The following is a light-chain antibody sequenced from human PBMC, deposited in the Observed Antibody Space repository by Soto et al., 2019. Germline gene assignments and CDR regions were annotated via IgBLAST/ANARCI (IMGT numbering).Light chain of an antibody. V-gene: IGKV1-5*03. Sequence: DIPMTQSPSILSASVGDRVTITCRASQSISSSLAWLQQKPGKAPKLLISKASSLESGVPSRFSGSGSGTEFTLTISSLQPDDFATYYCQQYNSYRAFGQGTKV. CDR2: KAS. CDR1: QSISSS. J-gene: IGKJ1*01. CDR3: QQYNSYRA.